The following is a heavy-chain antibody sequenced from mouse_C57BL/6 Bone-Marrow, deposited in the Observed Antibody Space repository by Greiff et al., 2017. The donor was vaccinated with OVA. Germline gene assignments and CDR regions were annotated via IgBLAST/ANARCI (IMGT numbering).Heavy chain of an antibody. CDR3: AVYGSWFAY. J-gene: IGHJ3*01. CDR2: INPNNGGT. D-gene: IGHD1-1*02. CDR1: GYTFTDYY. V-gene: IGHV1-26*01. Sequence: VQLQQSGPELVKPGASVKISCKASGYTFTDYYMNWVKQSHGKSLEWIGDINPNNGGTSYNQKFKGKATLDVDKSSSTAYMELRSLTSEDSAVYYCAVYGSWFAYWGQGTLVTVSA.